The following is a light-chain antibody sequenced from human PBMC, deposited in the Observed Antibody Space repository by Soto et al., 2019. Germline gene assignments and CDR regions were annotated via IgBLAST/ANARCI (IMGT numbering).Light chain of an antibody. CDR2: GAS. Sequence: ELVVTQSPGTLSLSPGERATLSCRASQSVSSSYLAWYQQKPGQAPRLLIYGASSRATGIPDRFTGSGSGTDFTLTISRLEPEDFAVYYCQQYVSIPLTSGGGTKVDIK. CDR3: QQYVSIPLT. J-gene: IGKJ4*01. CDR1: QSVSSSY. V-gene: IGKV3-20*01.